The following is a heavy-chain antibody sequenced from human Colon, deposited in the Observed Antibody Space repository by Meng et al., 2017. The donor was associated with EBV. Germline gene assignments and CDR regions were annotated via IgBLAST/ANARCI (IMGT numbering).Heavy chain of an antibody. CDR3: VRVRGDFDY. Sequence: QRRQEASDPGLVKPSGTLSLTCIVSGDSVSDTNHFWGWVRQAPGKGLEWVGSINSNWNTYSNPSLTSRVTMSLDTSKNQFSLKLSSVTAADTAVYYCVRVRGDFDYWGQGTLVTVSS. CDR1: GDSVSDTNHF. J-gene: IGHJ4*02. CDR2: INSNWNT. D-gene: IGHD3-16*01. V-gene: IGHV4-39*07.